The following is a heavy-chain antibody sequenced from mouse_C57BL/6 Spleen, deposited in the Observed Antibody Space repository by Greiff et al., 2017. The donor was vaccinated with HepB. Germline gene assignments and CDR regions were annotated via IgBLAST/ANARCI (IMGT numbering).Heavy chain of an antibody. D-gene: IGHD1-1*01. CDR3: ARQVIAKRYFDV. CDR1: GFTFSSYG. V-gene: IGHV5-6*01. J-gene: IGHJ1*03. Sequence: EVHLVESGGDLVKPGGSLKLSCAASGFTFSSYGMSWVRQTPDKRLEWVATISSGGSYTYYPDSVKGRFTISRDNAKNTLYLQMSSLKSEDTAMYYCARQVIAKRYFDVWGTGTTVTVSS. CDR2: ISSGGSYT.